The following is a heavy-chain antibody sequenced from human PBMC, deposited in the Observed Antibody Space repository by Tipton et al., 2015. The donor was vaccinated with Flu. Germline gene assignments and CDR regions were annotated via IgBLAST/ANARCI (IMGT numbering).Heavy chain of an antibody. CDR3: ARGNLRPAT. CDR2: LVPIFGTP. CDR1: GESFSSYA. J-gene: IGHJ5*02. V-gene: IGHV1-69*18. Sequence: QLVQSGAEVKKPGSSVKVSCKTSGESFSSYAISWVRQAPGQGLQWMGTLVPIFGTPNYAQEFQGRVTITADASTSTAYIELRDLTSEDTAVYFCARGNLRPATWGQGTLVTVSS.